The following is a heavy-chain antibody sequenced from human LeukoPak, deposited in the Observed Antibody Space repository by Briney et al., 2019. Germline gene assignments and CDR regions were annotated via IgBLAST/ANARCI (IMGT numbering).Heavy chain of an antibody. CDR3: ARDSAALIVVATDDAFDI. Sequence: ASVKVSCKASGGTFSSYAISWVTQAPGQGLEWMGRIIPIFGTANDAQKFQGRVTITTDESTSTAYMELSSLRSEDTAVYYCARDSAALIVVATDDAFDIWGQGTMVTVSS. V-gene: IGHV1-69*05. CDR1: GGTFSSYA. CDR2: IIPIFGTA. D-gene: IGHD3-22*01. J-gene: IGHJ3*02.